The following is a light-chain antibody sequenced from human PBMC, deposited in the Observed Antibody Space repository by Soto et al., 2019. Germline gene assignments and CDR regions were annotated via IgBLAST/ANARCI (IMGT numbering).Light chain of an antibody. CDR1: SSDVGSYNL. J-gene: IGLJ2*01. Sequence: QSALTQPASVSGSPGQSITISCTGTSSDVGSYNLVSWYQQHPGKAPKLMIYECSKRPSGVSNRFSVSKSGNTASLTISGLQAEDEADYYCCSYAGSSTDVFGGGTKLTVL. CDR2: ECS. CDR3: CSYAGSSTDV. V-gene: IGLV2-23*01.